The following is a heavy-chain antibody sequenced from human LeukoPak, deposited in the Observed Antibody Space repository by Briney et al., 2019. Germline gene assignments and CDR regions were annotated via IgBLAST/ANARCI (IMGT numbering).Heavy chain of an antibody. CDR3: ARDRRGSYYVGYFDL. CDR2: INTSGST. V-gene: IGHV4-61*02. J-gene: IGHJ2*01. CDR1: GGSISSSSYH. Sequence: PSQTLSLTCTVSGGSISSSSYHWSWIRQPAGKGLEWIGCINTSGSTNYNPSLKSRVTMSVDTSKNQFSLKLSSVTAADTAVYYCARDRRGSYYVGYFDLWGRGTLVTVSS. D-gene: IGHD1-26*01.